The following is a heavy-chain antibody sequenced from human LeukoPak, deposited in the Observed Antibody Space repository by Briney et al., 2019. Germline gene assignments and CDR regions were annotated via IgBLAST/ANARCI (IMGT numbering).Heavy chain of an antibody. CDR1: GYTFTSYD. CDR3: ARGFQTSNYYGSGSYYNNGDY. D-gene: IGHD3-10*01. CDR2: MNPNSGNT. V-gene: IGHV1-8*01. Sequence: ASVKVSCKASGYTFTSYDINWVRQATGQGLEWMGWMNPNSGNTGYAQKFQGRVTMTRNTSISTAYMELSSLRSEDTAVYYCARGFQTSNYYGSGSYYNNGDYWGQGTLVTVSS. J-gene: IGHJ4*02.